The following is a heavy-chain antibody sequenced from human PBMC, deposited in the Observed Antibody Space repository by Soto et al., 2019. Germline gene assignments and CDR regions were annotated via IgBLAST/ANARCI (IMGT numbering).Heavy chain of an antibody. CDR2: INHSGST. D-gene: IGHD6-19*01. J-gene: IGHJ5*01. V-gene: IGHV4-34*01. CDR1: GGSFSGYY. CDR3: ARRSGDSSGWYLNCFDS. Sequence: SETLSLTCAVYGGSFSGYYWSWIRQPPGKGLEWIGEINHSGSTNYNPSLKSRVTISVDTSKNQFSLKLSSVTAADTAVYYCARRSGDSSGWYLNCFDSWGQGPLVTVAS.